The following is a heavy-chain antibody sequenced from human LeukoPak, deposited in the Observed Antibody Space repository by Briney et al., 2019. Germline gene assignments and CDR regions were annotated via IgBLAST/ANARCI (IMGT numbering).Heavy chain of an antibody. J-gene: IGHJ4*02. CDR3: ARARFTTFVYY. CDR1: GFMMKDHN. V-gene: IGHV3-11*05. Sequence: EGPLRLSCAATGFMMKDHNMSWLRQAPGKGPEWVSYINHIGTQTDYADSVKGRFTISRDNPNNLVYLQMNNLRVEDTAVYYCARARFTTFVYYWGQGTLVTVSS. D-gene: IGHD3-3*01. CDR2: INHIGTQT.